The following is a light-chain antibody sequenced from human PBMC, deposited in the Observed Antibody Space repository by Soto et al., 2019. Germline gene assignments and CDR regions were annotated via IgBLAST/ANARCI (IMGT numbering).Light chain of an antibody. CDR2: DAS. J-gene: IGKJ5*01. CDR1: QSVSSY. CDR3: QQRSNWPIT. V-gene: IGKV3-11*01. Sequence: EIVLTQSPATLSLSPGGRATLSCRASQSVSSYLAWYQQKPGQAPRLLIYDASNRATGIPARFSGSGSETDFTLTISSLEPEDFAVYYCQQRSNWPITFGQGTRLEIK.